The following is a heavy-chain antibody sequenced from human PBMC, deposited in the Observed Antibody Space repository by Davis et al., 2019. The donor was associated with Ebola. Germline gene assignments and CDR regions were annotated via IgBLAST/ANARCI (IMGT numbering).Heavy chain of an antibody. D-gene: IGHD2-21*01. Sequence: PSETLSLTCTVSGVSITTFFWSWIRQPPGKGLEWVGYIHHGGSANSNPSLRSRVTFSIDTSKSQVSLKLTSVTAADTAVYYCARDTRPCGGDCYDDTFDMWGPGTMVIVSS. J-gene: IGHJ3*02. CDR1: GVSITTFF. CDR3: ARDTRPCGGDCYDDTFDM. V-gene: IGHV4-59*12. CDR2: IHHGGSA.